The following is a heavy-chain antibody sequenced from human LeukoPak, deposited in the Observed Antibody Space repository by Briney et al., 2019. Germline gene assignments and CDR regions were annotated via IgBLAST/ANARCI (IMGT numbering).Heavy chain of an antibody. D-gene: IGHD2/OR15-2a*01. CDR3: ARGRPLLD. Sequence: SETLSLTCTVSGGSISSSSYYWGWIRQPPGKGLEWIGSIYYSGSTYYNPSLKSRVTISVDTSKNQFSLKLSSVTAADTAVYYCARGRPLLDWGQGTLVTVSS. CDR1: GGSISSSSYY. J-gene: IGHJ4*02. V-gene: IGHV4-39*07. CDR2: IYYSGST.